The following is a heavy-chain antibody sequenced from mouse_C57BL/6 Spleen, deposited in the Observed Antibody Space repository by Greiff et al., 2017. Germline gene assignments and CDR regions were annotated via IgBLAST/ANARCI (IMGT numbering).Heavy chain of an antibody. CDR1: GYTFTSYW. Sequence: QVQLQQPGAELVKPGASVKMSCKASGYTFTSYWITWVKQRPGQGLEWIGDIYPGSGSTNYNEKFKSKATLTVDTSSSTAYMQLSSLTSEDSAVYYCARNYGSSYVLDYWGQGTTLTVSS. V-gene: IGHV1-55*01. CDR3: ARNYGSSYVLDY. D-gene: IGHD1-1*01. CDR2: IYPGSGST. J-gene: IGHJ2*01.